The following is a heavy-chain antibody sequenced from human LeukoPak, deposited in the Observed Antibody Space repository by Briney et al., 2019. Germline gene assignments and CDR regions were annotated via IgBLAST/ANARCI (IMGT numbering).Heavy chain of an antibody. D-gene: IGHD1-26*01. CDR2: ISAYNGNT. V-gene: IGHV1-18*04. CDR1: GYTFTSYY. CDR3: ARDTWWELTFDY. Sequence: ASVKVSCKASGYTFTSYYMHWVRQAPGQGLEWMGWISAYNGNTNYAQKLQGRVTMTTDTSTSTAYMELRSLRSDDTAVYYCARDTWWELTFDYWGQGTLVTVSS. J-gene: IGHJ4*02.